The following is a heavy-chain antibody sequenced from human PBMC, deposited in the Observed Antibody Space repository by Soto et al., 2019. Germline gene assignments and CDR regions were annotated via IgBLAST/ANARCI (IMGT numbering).Heavy chain of an antibody. CDR3: AKKLLEAGSHHAFDI. J-gene: IGHJ3*02. D-gene: IGHD3-10*01. CDR2: IPGSADST. V-gene: IGHV3-23*01. Sequence: GGSLRLSCAASGFIFSSLAMSWVRQAPGKGLEWVSAIPGSADSTYYADSVKGRFTISRDNSKNTLYLQMNSLRAEDTAVYYCAKKLLEAGSHHAFDIWGHGTMVTVSS. CDR1: GFIFSSLA.